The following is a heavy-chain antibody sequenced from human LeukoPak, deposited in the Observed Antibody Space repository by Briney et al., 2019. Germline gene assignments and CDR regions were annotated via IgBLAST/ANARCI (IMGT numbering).Heavy chain of an antibody. Sequence: EASVKVSCKASGYTFTSYGISWVRQAPGQGLEWMGWISAYNGNTNYAQKLQGRVTMTTDTSTSTAYMELRSLRSDDTAVYYCARVREDYGDYYYYYGMDVWGQGTTVTVSS. V-gene: IGHV1-18*01. CDR1: GYTFTSYG. CDR3: ARVREDYGDYYYYYGMDV. J-gene: IGHJ6*02. CDR2: ISAYNGNT. D-gene: IGHD4-17*01.